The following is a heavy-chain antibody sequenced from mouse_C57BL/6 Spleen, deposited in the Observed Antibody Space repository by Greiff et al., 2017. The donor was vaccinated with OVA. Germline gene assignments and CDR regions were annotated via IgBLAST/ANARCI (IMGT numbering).Heavy chain of an antibody. CDR1: GYTFTSYW. CDR2: IDPSDSET. J-gene: IGHJ3*01. D-gene: IGHD1-1*01. V-gene: IGHV1-52*01. CDR3: ARRDYGSSYFAY. Sequence: QVQLQQPGAELVRPGSSVKLSCKASGYTFTSYWMHWVKQRPIQGLEWIGNIDPSDSETHYNQKFKDKATLTVDKSSSTAYMQLSSLTSEDSAVYYCARRDYGSSYFAYWGQGTLVTVSA.